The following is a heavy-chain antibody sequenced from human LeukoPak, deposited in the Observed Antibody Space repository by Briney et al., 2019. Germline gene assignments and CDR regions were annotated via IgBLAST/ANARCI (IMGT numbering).Heavy chain of an antibody. D-gene: IGHD2-21*02. J-gene: IGHJ3*02. CDR1: GFMFISYN. CDR3: ASSWAYCGGDCHNEGGAFDI. Sequence: PGGSLRLSCAASGFMFISYNMNWVRQAPGKGLEWVALISSGSRSIYYADSVKGRFTVFRDNAESTLYLQMNSLRAEDTAVYYCASSWAYCGGDCHNEGGAFDIWGQGTMVTVSS. V-gene: IGHV3-21*04. CDR2: ISSGSRSI.